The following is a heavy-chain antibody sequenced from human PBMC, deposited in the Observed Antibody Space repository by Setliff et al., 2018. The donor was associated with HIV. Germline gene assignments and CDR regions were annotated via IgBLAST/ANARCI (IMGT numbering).Heavy chain of an antibody. J-gene: IGHJ4*02. CDR1: GDSIRSNNYY. V-gene: IGHV4-39*01. Sequence: PSETLSLTCNVSGDSIRSNNYYWGWIRQPPGKGLEWIGNIHYSRSTSYNPSFKNRVTFSVDTSKNHPSLKLTSVTAADTAVYYCARTGPLPGRITVFGVVISYYFDYWGQGTLVTVSS. CDR3: ARTGPLPGRITVFGVVISYYFDY. CDR2: IHYSRST. D-gene: IGHD3-3*01.